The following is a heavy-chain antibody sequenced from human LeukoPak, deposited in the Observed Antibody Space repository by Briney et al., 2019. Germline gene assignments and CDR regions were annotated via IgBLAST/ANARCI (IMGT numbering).Heavy chain of an antibody. V-gene: IGHV3-13*01. Sequence: GGSLRLSCAASGFTPSDFDMHWVRPATGKGLGCVSANDNPGNTYYQGCVKGRFTISREDAKNSLYLQMNSLTDGDTAVYYCIRIRTREHQYGMDVWGQGTTVTVSS. CDR3: IRIRTREHQYGMDV. CDR2: NDNPGNT. CDR1: GFTPSDFD. J-gene: IGHJ6*02. D-gene: IGHD1-26*01.